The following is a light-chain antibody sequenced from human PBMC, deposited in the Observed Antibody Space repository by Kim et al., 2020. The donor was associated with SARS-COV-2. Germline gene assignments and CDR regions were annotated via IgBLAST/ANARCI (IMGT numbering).Light chain of an antibody. V-gene: IGLV2-8*01. CDR3: SSFAGSDNLGV. Sequence: QSVTISCTGTSSDGGGYNYVSWYQQHPGKAPKLMIYEVSKRPSGVPDRFSGSKSGNTASLTVSGLQAEDEADYYCSSFAGSDNLGVFGGGTQLTVL. CDR1: SSDGGGYNY. J-gene: IGLJ3*02. CDR2: EVS.